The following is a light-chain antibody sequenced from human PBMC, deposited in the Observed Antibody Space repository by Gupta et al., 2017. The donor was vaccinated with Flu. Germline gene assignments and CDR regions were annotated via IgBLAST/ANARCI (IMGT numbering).Light chain of an antibody. CDR1: QSISSW. CDR3: HQDNAYRYT. Sequence: PSTLSASVGERVTITCRASQSISSWLARHQHEPGKAPKVLIYRTSSLRDPVRSRFSGSGSGSEFSRSIMSLQPDDFGTYYCHQDNAYRYTFGQGTKLELK. J-gene: IGKJ2*01. CDR2: RTS. V-gene: IGKV1-5*03.